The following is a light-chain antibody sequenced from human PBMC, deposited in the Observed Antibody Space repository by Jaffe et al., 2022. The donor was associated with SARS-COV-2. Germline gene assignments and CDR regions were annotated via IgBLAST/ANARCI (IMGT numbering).Light chain of an antibody. CDR2: GAS. J-gene: IGKJ2*03. CDR1: QAINTH. V-gene: IGKV1-33*01. CDR3: QQYHYVYG. Sequence: DIQLTQSPSSLSASVGDRVTITCQASQAINTHLNWYQQKPGKAPNLLIYGASNLETGVPSRFSGSGSGTDFTLTISSLQPEDIATYYCQQYHYVYGFGQGTKLDIK.